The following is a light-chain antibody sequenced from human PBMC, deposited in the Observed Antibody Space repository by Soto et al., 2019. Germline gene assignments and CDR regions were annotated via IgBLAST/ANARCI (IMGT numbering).Light chain of an antibody. J-gene: IGKJ1*01. V-gene: IGKV3-20*01. CDR3: QRYGSSLTWT. CDR1: QSVSSSY. Sequence: EIVLTQSPGTLSLSRGERATLSCRASQSVSSSYLAWYQQKPGQAPRLLIYGASSRATGIPDRFSGSGSGTDFTLTISRLEPEDFAVYYCQRYGSSLTWTFGQGTKV. CDR2: GAS.